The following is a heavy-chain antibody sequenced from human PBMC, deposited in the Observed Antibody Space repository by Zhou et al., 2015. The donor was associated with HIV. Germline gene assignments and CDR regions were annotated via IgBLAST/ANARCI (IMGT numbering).Heavy chain of an antibody. CDR1: GGTFSSYA. J-gene: IGHJ4*02. V-gene: IGHV1-69*06. CDR2: IFGTA. D-gene: IGHD3-3*02. Sequence: QVQLVQSGAEVKKPGSSVKVSCKASGGTFSSYAINWVRQAPGQGLEWMGGIFGTANYAQKFQGRVTITADRSTNTAYMELRSLTSEDTAVYYCARRSDISDYFDYWGQGTLVTVSS. CDR3: ARRSDISDYFDY.